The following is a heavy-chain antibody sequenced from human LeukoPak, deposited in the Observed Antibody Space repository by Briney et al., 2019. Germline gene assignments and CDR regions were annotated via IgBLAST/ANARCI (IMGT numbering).Heavy chain of an antibody. CDR3: ALAAAIRGGFWYYFDY. CDR1: GGSISSGGYY. D-gene: IGHD2-2*02. V-gene: IGHV4-31*03. Sequence: PSETLSLTCTVSGGSISSGGYYWSWIRQHPGKGLEWIGYIYYSGSTYYNPSLKSRVTISVDTSKNQFSLKLSSVTAADTAVYYCALAAAIRGGFWYYFDYWGQGTLVTVSS. J-gene: IGHJ4*02. CDR2: IYYSGST.